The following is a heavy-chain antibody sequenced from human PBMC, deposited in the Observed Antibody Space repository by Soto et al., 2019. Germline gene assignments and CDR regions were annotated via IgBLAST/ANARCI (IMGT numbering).Heavy chain of an antibody. CDR2: ISWNGYSI. CDR3: ARSWSGSTSGRVDV. J-gene: IGHJ6*02. D-gene: IGHD3-3*01. V-gene: IGHV3-9*01. Sequence: EVQLVESGGALVQHGRSLRLSCVASGFTFDDHVMHWVRQVPGKGLEWVGHISWNGYSIGYGGSVRGRFILSRDNAKKTLYLQMNSLRPEDTALYYCARSWSGSTSGRVDVWGQGTTVTVSS. CDR1: GFTFDDHV.